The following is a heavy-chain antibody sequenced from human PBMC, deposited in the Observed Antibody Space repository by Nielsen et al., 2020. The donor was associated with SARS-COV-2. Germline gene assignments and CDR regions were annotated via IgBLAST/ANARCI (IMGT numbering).Heavy chain of an antibody. Sequence: ESLKISCAASGFTFSSYGMHWIRQPPGKGLEWIGEINHSGSTNYNPSLKSRVTISVDKSKNQFSLELRSVTAADTAVYYCARDCSCGLGSSPSYYFDYWGQGTLVTVSS. CDR2: INHSGST. J-gene: IGHJ4*02. CDR1: GFTFSSYG. D-gene: IGHD7-27*01. V-gene: IGHV4-34*01. CDR3: ARDCSCGLGSSPSYYFDY.